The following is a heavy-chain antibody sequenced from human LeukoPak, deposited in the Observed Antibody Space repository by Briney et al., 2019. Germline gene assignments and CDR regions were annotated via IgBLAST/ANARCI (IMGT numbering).Heavy chain of an antibody. CDR1: GGSISSYY. CDR2: IYYSGST. V-gene: IGHV4-59*01. CDR3: ARGQREYSSSSRYFDY. J-gene: IGHJ4*02. Sequence: SETLSLTXTVSGGSISSYYWSWIRQPPGKGLEWIGYIYYSGSTNYNPSLKSRVTISVDTSKNQFSLKLSSVTAADTAVYYCARGQREYSSSSRYFDYWGQGTLVTVSS. D-gene: IGHD6-6*01.